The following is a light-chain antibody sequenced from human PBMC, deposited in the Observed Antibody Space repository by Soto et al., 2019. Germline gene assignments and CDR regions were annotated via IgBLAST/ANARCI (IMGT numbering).Light chain of an antibody. Sequence: QYALTQPRSVSGSPGQSVTISCTGTSSDVGGYNYVSWYQQHAGKVPKLMIYDVNKRPSGVPDRFSGSKSGNTASLIISGLQPEDEADYYCCSYAGTYTRFGGGTKLTVL. CDR2: DVN. CDR3: CSYAGTYTR. V-gene: IGLV2-11*01. CDR1: SSDVGGYNY. J-gene: IGLJ3*02.